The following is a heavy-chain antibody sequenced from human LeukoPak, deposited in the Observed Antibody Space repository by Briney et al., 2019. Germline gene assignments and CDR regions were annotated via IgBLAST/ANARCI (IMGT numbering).Heavy chain of an antibody. V-gene: IGHV3-7*01. CDR2: IHPNGGVK. CDR1: GLTFGSYW. J-gene: IGHJ4*02. CDR3: ASPFPYCTSGTCAL. Sequence: GGSLRLSCAASGLTFGSYWMSWVRQAPGKGLEWVANIHPNGGVKNYVDSVKGRFTISRDNAANSLYLQVNSLRAEDSAVYYCASPFPYCTSGTCALGGQGTLVTVSS. D-gene: IGHD2-15*01.